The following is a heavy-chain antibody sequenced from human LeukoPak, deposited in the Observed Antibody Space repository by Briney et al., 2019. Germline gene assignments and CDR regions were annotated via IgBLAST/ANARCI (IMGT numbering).Heavy chain of an antibody. V-gene: IGHV4-38-2*02. Sequence: SETLSLTCSVSGYSIRSGYHWAWIRQPPGKGLEWIGSIYYSGSTYYNPSLKSRVTISVDTSKNQFSLKLSSVTAADTAVYYCARRGYYYELADYWGQGTLVTVSS. CDR1: GYSIRSGYH. CDR2: IYYSGST. J-gene: IGHJ4*02. D-gene: IGHD3-22*01. CDR3: ARRGYYYELADY.